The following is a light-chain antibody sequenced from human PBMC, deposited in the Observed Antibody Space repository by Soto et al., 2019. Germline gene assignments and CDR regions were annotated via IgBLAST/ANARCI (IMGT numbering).Light chain of an antibody. CDR1: QSVSSF. J-gene: IGKJ5*01. Sequence: EIVLTQSPATLSLSPGERATLSCRASQSVSSFLAWYQQKPGQAPRLLIYDASNRAIGIPARFSASGSGTDFTLTISRLEPEDFAVYYFQQRYNWPPITFGQGTRLEIK. V-gene: IGKV3-11*01. CDR2: DAS. CDR3: QQRYNWPPIT.